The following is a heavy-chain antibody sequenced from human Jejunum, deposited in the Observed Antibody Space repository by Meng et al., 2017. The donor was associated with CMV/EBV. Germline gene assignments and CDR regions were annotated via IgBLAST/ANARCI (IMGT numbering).Heavy chain of an antibody. V-gene: IGHV1-2*02. CDR3: ARPMDKSSWKEWFDP. Sequence: SGSTFTDHFIHWGRQVPGQGLEWMGWINPSSGATGYAQKFQGRVSMTRDTSISTAYMELRTLTSDDTAVYYCARPMDKSSWKEWFDPWGQGTLVTVSS. CDR1: GSTFTDHF. D-gene: IGHD1-1*01. J-gene: IGHJ5*02. CDR2: INPSSGAT.